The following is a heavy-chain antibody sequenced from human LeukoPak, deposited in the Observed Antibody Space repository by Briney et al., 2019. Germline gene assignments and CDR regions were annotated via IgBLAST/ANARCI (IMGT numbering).Heavy chain of an antibody. D-gene: IGHD2-15*01. Sequence: GGTLRLSCAAYGFTFSNYGMSWVRQAPGKGLEWVSAISGSGSTTYYADSVKGRFTISRDNSKNTLFLQMNSLTAEDTAIYSCARPRLEYCSGGSCFDAFDIWGQGTMVTVSS. CDR1: GFTFSNYG. V-gene: IGHV3-23*01. CDR2: ISGSGSTT. CDR3: ARPRLEYCSGGSCFDAFDI. J-gene: IGHJ3*02.